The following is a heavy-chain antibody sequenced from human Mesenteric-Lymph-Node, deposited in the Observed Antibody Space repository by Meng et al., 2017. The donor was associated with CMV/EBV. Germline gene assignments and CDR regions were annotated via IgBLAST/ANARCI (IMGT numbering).Heavy chain of an antibody. Sequence: SVKVSCKASGGSFSVYAINWVRQAPGQGLEWMGGIFPILRKEDYAESFQGRVTIRVDTFTNTAYMELSSLRSEDTAVYYCATNRHGSGSPYHVEYYFEYWGQGTLVTVSS. J-gene: IGHJ4*02. CDR2: IFPILRKE. CDR1: GGSFSVYA. CDR3: ATNRHGSGSPYHVEYYFEY. V-gene: IGHV1-69*10. D-gene: IGHD3-10*01.